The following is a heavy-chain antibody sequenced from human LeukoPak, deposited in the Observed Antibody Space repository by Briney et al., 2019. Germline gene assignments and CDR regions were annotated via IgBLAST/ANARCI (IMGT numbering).Heavy chain of an antibody. D-gene: IGHD3-10*01. Sequence: GGSLRLSCAASAFALSTYTMEWVRLAPGKGLEWVSSINPDSKYIYYRDSVRGRFTISRDNAKNSLYLQMNSLRVEDTAVYFCARFVDQSTYYFDSWGQGTLVIVSS. CDR3: ARFVDQSTYYFDS. V-gene: IGHV3-21*01. CDR2: INPDSKYI. J-gene: IGHJ4*02. CDR1: AFALSTYT.